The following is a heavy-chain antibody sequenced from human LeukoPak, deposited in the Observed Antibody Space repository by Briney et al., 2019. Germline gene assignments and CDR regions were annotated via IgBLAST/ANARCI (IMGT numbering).Heavy chain of an antibody. D-gene: IGHD1-26*01. Sequence: SETLSLTCTVSGYSISSGYYWGWIRQPPGKGLEWIGSIYHSGSTYYNPSLKSRVTISVDTSKNQFSLKLSSVTAADTAVYYCASYSGSYPWGQGTLVTVSS. CDR1: GYSISSGYY. CDR3: ASYSGSYP. CDR2: IYHSGST. V-gene: IGHV4-38-2*02. J-gene: IGHJ5*02.